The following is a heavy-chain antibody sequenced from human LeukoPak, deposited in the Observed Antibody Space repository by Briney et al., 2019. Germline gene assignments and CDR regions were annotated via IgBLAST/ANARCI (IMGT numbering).Heavy chain of an antibody. V-gene: IGHV3-15*01. J-gene: IGHJ4*02. CDR3: TTDGWLFGSVDY. CDR2: IKSKTDGGTT. D-gene: IGHD2-21*01. CDR1: GFTFSNFA. Sequence: PGGSLRLSCAASGFTFSNFAMSWVRQAPGKGLEWVGRIKSKTDGGTTDYAAPVKGRFTISRDDSKNTLYLQMNSLKTEDTAVYYCTTDGWLFGSVDYWGQGTLVTVSS.